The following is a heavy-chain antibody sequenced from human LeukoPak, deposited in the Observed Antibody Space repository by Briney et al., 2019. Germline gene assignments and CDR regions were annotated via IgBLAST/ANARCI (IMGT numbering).Heavy chain of an antibody. J-gene: IGHJ6*03. CDR2: ISSSSSSYI. CDR1: GFTFSSYG. D-gene: IGHD6-19*01. V-gene: IGHV3-21*01. CDR3: ARVIAVAATGYYYYMDV. Sequence: GGSLRLSCAASGFTFSSYGMHWVRQAPGKGLEWVSSISSSSSSYIYYADSVKGRFTISRDNAKNSLYLQMNSLRAEDTAVYYCARVIAVAATGYYYYMDVWGKGTTVTVSS.